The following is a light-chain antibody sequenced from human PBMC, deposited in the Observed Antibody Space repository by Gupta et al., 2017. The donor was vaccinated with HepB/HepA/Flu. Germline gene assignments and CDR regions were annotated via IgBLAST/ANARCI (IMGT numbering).Light chain of an antibody. CDR3: IQHKPYPRT. V-gene: IGKV1-17*01. J-gene: IGKJ1*01. Sequence: DIEMTQPPSTLSAAVRDRVTSTCRSSQDSGTDLNWYQQTPGEAPKRLIYAASSLERGVPSRFSGSGSGTDFTLTITSLQPEDFATYYCIQHKPYPRTFGQGTKMEI. CDR1: QDSGTD. CDR2: AAS.